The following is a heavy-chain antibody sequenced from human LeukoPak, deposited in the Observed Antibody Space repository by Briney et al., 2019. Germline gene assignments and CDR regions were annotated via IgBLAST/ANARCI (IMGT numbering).Heavy chain of an antibody. J-gene: IGHJ4*02. Sequence: ASVKVSCKASGYTFTSYYMHWVRQAPGQGLEWMGIINPSGGSTGYAQKFQGRVTMTRDMSTSTVYMELSSLRSEDTAVYYCARSWIQLWSFDYWGQGTLVTVSS. D-gene: IGHD5-18*01. V-gene: IGHV1-46*01. CDR3: ARSWIQLWSFDY. CDR1: GYTFTSYY. CDR2: INPSGGST.